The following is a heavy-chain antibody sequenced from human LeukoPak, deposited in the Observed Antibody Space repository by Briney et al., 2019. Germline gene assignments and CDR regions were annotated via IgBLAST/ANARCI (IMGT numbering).Heavy chain of an antibody. J-gene: IGHJ6*04. CDR2: ISSSGSTI. Sequence: GGSLRLSCAASGFTFSSYEMNWVRRAPGRGLEWVSYISSSGSTIYYADSVKGRFTISRDNAKNSLYLQMNSLRAEDTAVYYCARDSPPNDFWSGYSLDVWGKGTTVTVSS. CDR1: GFTFSSYE. CDR3: ARDSPPNDFWSGYSLDV. V-gene: IGHV3-48*03. D-gene: IGHD3-3*01.